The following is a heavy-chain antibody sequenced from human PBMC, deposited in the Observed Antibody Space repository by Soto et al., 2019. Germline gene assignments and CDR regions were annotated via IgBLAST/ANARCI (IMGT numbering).Heavy chain of an antibody. CDR3: ARQPRINSPWYPLNP. D-gene: IGHD6-13*01. J-gene: IGHJ5*02. V-gene: IGHV4-39*01. CDR2: IAYSGRT. Sequence: PSETLSLTCLVSGGPISTSSYYWGWVRQPPGKGLEWIGSIAYSGRTSYNPSLQSRVTISVDSSKNQFSLNLNSVTAADTAVYFCARQPRINSPWYPLNPWGQGALVTVSS. CDR1: GGPISTSSYY.